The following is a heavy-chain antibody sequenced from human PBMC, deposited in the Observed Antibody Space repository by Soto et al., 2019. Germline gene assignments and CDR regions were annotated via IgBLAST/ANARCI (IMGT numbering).Heavy chain of an antibody. CDR2: IYDSGTA. J-gene: IGHJ4*02. Sequence: SETLSLTCTVSGGSISSYYWSWIRQPPGKGLEWIGHIYDSGTANYNPSLKSRVTISVDTSKNQFSLNLSSVTAADTAMYYCYGSGGNWXQGTLVTVSS. CDR1: GGSISSYY. CDR3: YGSGGN. D-gene: IGHD1-26*01. V-gene: IGHV4-59*01.